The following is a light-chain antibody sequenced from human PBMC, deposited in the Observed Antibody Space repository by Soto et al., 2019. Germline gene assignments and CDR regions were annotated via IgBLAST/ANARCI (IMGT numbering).Light chain of an antibody. V-gene: IGKV3-20*01. CDR1: QSVSSSY. CDR3: QQYYNWPLT. J-gene: IGKJ4*01. CDR2: GAS. Sequence: EIVLTQSPGTLSLSPGERATLSFRASQSVSSSYLAWYQQKPGQAPRLLIYGASSRATGIPDRFSGSGSGTDFTLTISRLEPEDFAVYYCQQYYNWPLTFGGGTKVDI.